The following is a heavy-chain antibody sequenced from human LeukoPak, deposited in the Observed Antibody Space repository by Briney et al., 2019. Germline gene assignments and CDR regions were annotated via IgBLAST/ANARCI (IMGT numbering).Heavy chain of an antibody. J-gene: IGHJ4*02. CDR2: ITYDGSSE. CDR1: GFTFSSYA. CDR3: AKRGDGGHKSLEY. Sequence: GRSLRLSCSASGFTFSSYAMHWLRQAPGKGLEWVATITYDGSSEYYADSVKDRFTVSRANYKNTLYLQMSSLKTEDTAVYYCAKRGDGGHKSLEYWGQGTLVIVSS. V-gene: IGHV3-30*18. D-gene: IGHD3-16*01.